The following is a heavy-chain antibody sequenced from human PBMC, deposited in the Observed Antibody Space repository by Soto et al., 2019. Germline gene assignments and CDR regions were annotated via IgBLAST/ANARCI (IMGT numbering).Heavy chain of an antibody. V-gene: IGHV3-7*01. CDR3: VRNEL. D-gene: IGHD1-7*01. CDR2: ISPDGGVK. J-gene: IGHJ4*02. Sequence: PGGSLRLSCAGSGFTFSVYWMAWVCQAPGKGPEWLASISPDGGVKYYVDSVKDRFAISRDSAKKSLFLQISSLRAEDTAVYFCVRNELWGQGTLVTVSS. CDR1: GFTFSVYW.